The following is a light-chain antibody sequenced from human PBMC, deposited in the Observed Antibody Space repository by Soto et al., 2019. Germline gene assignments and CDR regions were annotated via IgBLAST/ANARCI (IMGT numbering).Light chain of an antibody. V-gene: IGKV1-39*01. CDR1: ETIIDY. J-gene: IGKJ2*01. Sequence: DLPMSQSPSSLSASVGDSVTITCRASETIIDYLNWYQQQPGEAPTLLIFSASSLHSGIPSRFRGSGSGTHITLTISSLQPEDFATYFCQQSFSAPRTFGQGTKL. CDR3: QQSFSAPRT. CDR2: SAS.